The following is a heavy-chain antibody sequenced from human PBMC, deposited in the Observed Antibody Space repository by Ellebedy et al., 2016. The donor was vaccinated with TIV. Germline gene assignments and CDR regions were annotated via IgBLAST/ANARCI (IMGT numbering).Heavy chain of an antibody. CDR1: GFTFSSFA. CDR2: ISGGGDRT. J-gene: IGHJ4*02. V-gene: IGHV3-23*01. D-gene: IGHD3-22*01. Sequence: GGSLRLSCAASGFTFSSFAMHWVRQAPGKGLEWLSVISGGGDRTYDADSVKGRFTITRDNSKNTLYLQMERLRAEDTAVYYCSKGTSSGFNYDRVGSEYWGQGTLVTVSS. CDR3: SKGTSSGFNYDRVGSEY.